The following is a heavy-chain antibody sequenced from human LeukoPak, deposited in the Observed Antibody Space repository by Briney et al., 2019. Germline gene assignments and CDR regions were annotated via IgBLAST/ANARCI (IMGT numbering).Heavy chain of an antibody. Sequence: PSETLSLTCTLSGGSVSSISYYWSWIRKSPGKGLEWVGHIHQNASTTYFPSLETRLTISLDPSKNQFSLKLSSVPAADTAVYSCAKVSSSSPYFFDSWGQGVQVTVSS. CDR2: IHQNAST. D-gene: IGHD6-13*01. CDR3: AKVSSSSPYFFDS. J-gene: IGHJ4*02. CDR1: GGSVSSISYY. V-gene: IGHV4-61*01.